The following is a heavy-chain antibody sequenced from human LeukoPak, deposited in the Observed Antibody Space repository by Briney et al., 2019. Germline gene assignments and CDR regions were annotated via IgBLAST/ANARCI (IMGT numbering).Heavy chain of an antibody. D-gene: IGHD4-17*01. CDR3: AREVTVSQAAFDI. V-gene: IGHV3-53*04. CDR2: IYSGGST. CDR1: GITLSNYG. Sequence: GGSLRLSCVVSGITLSNYGMSWVRQAPGKGLEWVSVIYSGGSTYYADSVKGRFTISRHNSENTLYLQMNSLRAEDTAVYYCAREVTVSQAAFDIWGQGTLVTVSS. J-gene: IGHJ3*02.